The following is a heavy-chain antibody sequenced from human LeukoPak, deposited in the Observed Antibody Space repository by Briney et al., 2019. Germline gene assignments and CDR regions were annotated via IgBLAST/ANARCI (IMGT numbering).Heavy chain of an antibody. D-gene: IGHD5-24*01. J-gene: IGHJ4*02. CDR1: GFTFSSYE. CDR3: ARVGYMATINY. V-gene: IGHV3-48*03. CDR2: ISSSGSTI. Sequence: PGGSLRLSCAASGFTFSSYEMNWVRQAPGKGLEWVSYISSSGSTIYYADSVKGRFTISRDNAKNSLYLQMNSLRAEDTAVYYCARVGYMATINYWGQGTLVTVSS.